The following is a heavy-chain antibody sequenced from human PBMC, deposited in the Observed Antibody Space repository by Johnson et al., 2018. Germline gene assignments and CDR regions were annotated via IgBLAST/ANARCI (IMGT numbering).Heavy chain of an antibody. V-gene: IGHV4-34*01. CDR1: GGSFSGYY. D-gene: IGHD4-17*01. CDR3: AKCYGDYVYYYYGMDV. Sequence: QVQLQQWGAGLLKPSETLSLTCAVYGGSFSGYYWTWIRQPPGKGLEWIGEINHSGSTNYNPSLKSRVTISVDMSKNQFSLKLSSVTAADTAVYYCAKCYGDYVYYYYGMDVWGQGTTVTVSS. J-gene: IGHJ6*02. CDR2: INHSGST.